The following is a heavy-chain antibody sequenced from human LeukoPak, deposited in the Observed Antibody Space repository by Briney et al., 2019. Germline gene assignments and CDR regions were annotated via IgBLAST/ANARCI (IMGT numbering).Heavy chain of an antibody. V-gene: IGHV1-2*02. CDR3: ARDLQDLMDYGDYFPFGMDV. J-gene: IGHJ6*02. D-gene: IGHD4-17*01. CDR2: INPNSDFT. CDR1: GYTFTGYY. Sequence: ASVKVSCKASGYTFTGYYMHWVRRAPGQGLEWMGWINPNSDFTNFAQNFQGRVTMTSDTSISTAYMELSRLRSDDTAVYYCARDLQDLMDYGDYFPFGMDVWGQGTTVTVSS.